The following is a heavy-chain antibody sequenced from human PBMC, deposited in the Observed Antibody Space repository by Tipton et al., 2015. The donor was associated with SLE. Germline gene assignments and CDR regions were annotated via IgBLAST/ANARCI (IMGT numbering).Heavy chain of an antibody. V-gene: IGHV4-59*01. J-gene: IGHJ6*03. CDR1: GGSISSFY. Sequence: GLVKPSETLSLTCTVSGGSISSFYWSWIRQPPGKGLEWIGYIYYSGSTNYNPSLKSRVTISVDTSKNQFSLKLSSVTAADTAVYYCARDHLPGGYYYYMDVWGKGTTVTVSS. D-gene: IGHD3-10*01. CDR3: ARDHLPGGYYYYMDV. CDR2: IYYSGST.